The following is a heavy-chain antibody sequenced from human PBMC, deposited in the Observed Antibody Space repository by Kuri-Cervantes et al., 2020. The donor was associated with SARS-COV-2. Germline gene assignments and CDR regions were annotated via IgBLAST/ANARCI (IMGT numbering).Heavy chain of an antibody. D-gene: IGHD1-1*01. V-gene: IGHV1-8*02. CDR2: LNPDTGNT. CDR3: ARDSGDWNPDGLDI. CDR1: GYTFTGHY. Sequence: ASVKVSCKASGYTFTGHYIHWVRQAPGQGLEWMGWLNPDTGNTGNAKKFQGRVTMATDTSINTAYMEVSSLTFEDTAIYYCARDSGDWNPDGLDIWGQGTMVTVSS. J-gene: IGHJ3*02.